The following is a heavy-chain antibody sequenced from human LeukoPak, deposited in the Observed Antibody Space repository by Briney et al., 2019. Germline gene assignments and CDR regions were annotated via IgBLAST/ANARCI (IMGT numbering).Heavy chain of an antibody. CDR1: GYTFTSYG. J-gene: IGHJ4*02. CDR3: ARDGTYYYDSSLYV. D-gene: IGHD3-22*01. CDR2: ISAYNGNT. V-gene: IGHV1-18*01. Sequence: ASVKVSCKASGYTFTSYGISWVRQAPGRGLEWMGWISAYNGNTNYAQKLQGRVTMTTDTSTSTAYMELRSLRSDDTAVYYCARDGTYYYDSSLYVWGQGTLVTVSS.